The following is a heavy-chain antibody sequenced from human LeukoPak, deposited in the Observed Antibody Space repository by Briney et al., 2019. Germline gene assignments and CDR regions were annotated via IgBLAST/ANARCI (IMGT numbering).Heavy chain of an antibody. V-gene: IGHV4-39*01. Sequence: PSETLSLTCTVSGGSLSSSSYYWGWIRQPPGKGLEWIGSVYYSGSTYYNPSLKSRVTISVDTSKNQFSLKLSSVTAADTAVYYCARRGYYDSSGYYYPWGQGTLVTVSS. CDR3: ARRGYYDSSGYYYP. CDR2: VYYSGST. D-gene: IGHD3-22*01. J-gene: IGHJ5*02. CDR1: GGSLSSSSYY.